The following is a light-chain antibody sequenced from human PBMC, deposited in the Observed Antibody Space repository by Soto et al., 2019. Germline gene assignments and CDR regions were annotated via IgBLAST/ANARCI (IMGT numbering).Light chain of an antibody. V-gene: IGKV3-11*01. CDR2: GAS. CDR3: QQRSNWPWT. J-gene: IGKJ1*01. CDR1: QSVSSY. Sequence: EIVLTQSPATLSLSPGERATLSCRASQSVSSYLAWYQQKPGQAPRLLIYGASTRASGVPARFSGSGSGTEFTLTISSLEPEDFAVYYCQQRSNWPWTFGQGTKVDIK.